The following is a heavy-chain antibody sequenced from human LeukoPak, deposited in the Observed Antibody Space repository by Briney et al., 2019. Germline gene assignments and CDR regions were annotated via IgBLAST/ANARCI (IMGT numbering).Heavy chain of an antibody. CDR2: IIPIFGTA. J-gene: IGHJ4*02. D-gene: IGHD5-24*01. V-gene: IGHV1-69*06. Sequence: SVKVSCKASGGTFSSYAISWVRQAPGQGLEWMGGIIPIFGTANYAQKFQGRVTITADKSTSTAYMELSSLRSEDTAVYYCARDRTRWLQCLDYWGQGTLVTVSS. CDR1: GGTFSSYA. CDR3: ARDRTRWLQCLDY.